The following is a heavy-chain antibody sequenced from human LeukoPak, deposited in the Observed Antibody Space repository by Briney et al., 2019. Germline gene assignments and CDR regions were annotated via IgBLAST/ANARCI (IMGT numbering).Heavy chain of an antibody. D-gene: IGHD6-13*01. J-gene: IGHJ4*02. CDR1: GGSISSSSYY. Sequence: PSETLSLTCTVFGGSISSSSYYWGWIRQPPGKGLEWIGSIYYSGSTYYNPSLKSRVTISVDTSKNQFSLKLSSVTAADTAVYYCASRTAAAPYYFDYWGQGTLVTVSS. CDR2: IYYSGST. CDR3: ASRTAAAPYYFDY. V-gene: IGHV4-39*01.